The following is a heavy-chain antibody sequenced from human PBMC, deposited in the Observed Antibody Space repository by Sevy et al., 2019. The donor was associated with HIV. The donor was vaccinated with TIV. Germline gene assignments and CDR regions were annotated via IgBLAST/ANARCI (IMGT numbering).Heavy chain of an antibody. Sequence: ASVKVSCKASGYTFIVYYLIWVRQAPGQGLEWMGRFNPNSGDRNYTQKFQGRVTMSRDASINSAYMELSRLTSDDTAVYYCAREWGFAMANASDIWGQGTMVTVSS. J-gene: IGHJ3*02. CDR1: GYTFIVYY. CDR3: AREWGFAMANASDI. CDR2: FNPNSGDR. V-gene: IGHV1-2*06. D-gene: IGHD2-2*01.